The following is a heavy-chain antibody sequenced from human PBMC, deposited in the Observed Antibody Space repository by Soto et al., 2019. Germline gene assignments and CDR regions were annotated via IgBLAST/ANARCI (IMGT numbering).Heavy chain of an antibody. J-gene: IGHJ6*02. CDR2: IYYSGST. D-gene: IGHD7-27*01. V-gene: IGHV4-31*03. Sequence: LSLTFTVSGGAISSGGYYWSWIRQHPGKGLEWIGYIYYSGSTYYNPSLTSRVTISVDTSKNQFSLKLSSVTAADTAVYYCASLATPGWGSLEYYYGMDVWGQGTTVTVSS. CDR1: GGAISSGGYY. CDR3: ASLATPGWGSLEYYYGMDV.